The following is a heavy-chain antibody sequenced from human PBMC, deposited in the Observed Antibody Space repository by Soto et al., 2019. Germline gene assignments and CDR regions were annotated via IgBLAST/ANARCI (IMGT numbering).Heavy chain of an antibody. CDR2: ISDSGGNT. CDR3: AQAYGRLCDY. CDR1: GFTFSSYA. Sequence: EVQLLESGGGLVQPGGSLRLSCAASGFTFSSYAMSWVRRAPGKGLEWVSGISDSGGNTYYADSVKGRFTISRDNSKNTLYRQLNSLRAEDTAVYYCAQAYGRLCDYWGQGTLVTVSS. V-gene: IGHV3-23*01. J-gene: IGHJ4*02. D-gene: IGHD3-10*01.